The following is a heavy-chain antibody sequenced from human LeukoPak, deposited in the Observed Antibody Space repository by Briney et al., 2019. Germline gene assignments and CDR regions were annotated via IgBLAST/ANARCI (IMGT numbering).Heavy chain of an antibody. CDR1: GGSISSYY. CDR2: IHFSGST. CDR3: ARGSSDQAGDY. D-gene: IGHD6-13*01. J-gene: IGHJ4*02. Sequence: SETLSLTCTVSGGSISSYYWNWIRQTPGKGLEWIGYIHFSGSTNYNPSLKSRVTISVDTSKNQFSLKLSSVTAADTAVYYCARGSSDQAGDYWGQGTLVTVSS. V-gene: IGHV4-59*12.